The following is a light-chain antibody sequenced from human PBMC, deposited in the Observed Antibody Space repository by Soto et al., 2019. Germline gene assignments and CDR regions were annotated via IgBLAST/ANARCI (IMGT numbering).Light chain of an antibody. CDR2: GAS. Sequence: DIVLTQSPGTLSLSPGERATLSCRASQSVGTYLAWYQQKPGQAPRLLMYGASSRATGIPDRFSGSGSGTDFTLTISRLEPDDLAVYYCQQYVSIPLTFGGGTKVDIK. CDR1: QSVGTY. CDR3: QQYVSIPLT. V-gene: IGKV3-20*01. J-gene: IGKJ4*01.